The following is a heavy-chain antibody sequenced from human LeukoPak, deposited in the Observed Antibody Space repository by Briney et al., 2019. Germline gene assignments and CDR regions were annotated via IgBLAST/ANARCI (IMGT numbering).Heavy chain of an antibody. D-gene: IGHD3-10*01. Sequence: PGGSLRLSCAASGFIFSSYTLNWVRQAPGKGLEWVSSISTSSSYIYYADSVKGRFTISRDNARNSVYLQMNSLRAEDTAVYYCARVDMVRGIVVDAFDIWGQGTMVTVSS. CDR2: ISTSSSYI. V-gene: IGHV3-21*01. J-gene: IGHJ3*02. CDR1: GFIFSSYT. CDR3: ARVDMVRGIVVDAFDI.